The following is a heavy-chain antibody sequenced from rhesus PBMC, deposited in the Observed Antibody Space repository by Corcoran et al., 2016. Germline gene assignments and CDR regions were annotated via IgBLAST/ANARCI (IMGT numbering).Heavy chain of an antibody. V-gene: IGHV4-165*01. Sequence: QVQLQESGPGLVKPSETLSLTCAVSGGSISGFCWCWIRQPPGKGLGWIGNSGGSSGSTYYNPSLKNRVTISTDTSKNQFSLKLSSVAAADTAVYYCATTIVGADYFDYWGQGVLVTVSS. CDR1: GGSISGFC. CDR2: SGGSSGST. CDR3: ATTIVGADYFDY. D-gene: IGHD1-44*02. J-gene: IGHJ4*01.